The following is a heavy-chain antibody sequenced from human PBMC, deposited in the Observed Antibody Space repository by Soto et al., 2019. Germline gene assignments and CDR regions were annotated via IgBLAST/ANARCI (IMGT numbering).Heavy chain of an antibody. J-gene: IGHJ4*02. V-gene: IGHV3-21*06. CDR3: ARESEDLTSNFDY. CDR1: VFTFPRYS. CDR2: ISSTTNYI. Sequence: GGTLRLSCAASVFTFPRYSMNWVRQTPGKGLEWVSSISSTTNYIYYGDSMKGRFTISRDNAKNSLYLEMNSLRAEDTAVYYCARESEDLTSNFDYWGQGTLVTVSS.